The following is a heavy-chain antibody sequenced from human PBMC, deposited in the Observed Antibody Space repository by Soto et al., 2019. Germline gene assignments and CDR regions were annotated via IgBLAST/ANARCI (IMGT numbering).Heavy chain of an antibody. Sequence: SETLSLTCTVSGASITGSSYWSWIRQPAGKGLEWIGRFSLSGTTNYNPSLKSRVIISVYTSKNQFSLRLNSVTAADTAVYYCAGSISGDPCFDPWGQGTLVTVSS. V-gene: IGHV4-4*07. D-gene: IGHD2-21*01. CDR2: FSLSGTT. CDR3: AGSISGDPCFDP. CDR1: GASITGSSY. J-gene: IGHJ5*02.